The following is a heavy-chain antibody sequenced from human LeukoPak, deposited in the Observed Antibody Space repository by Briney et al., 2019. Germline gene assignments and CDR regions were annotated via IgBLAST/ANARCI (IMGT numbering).Heavy chain of an antibody. CDR2: IYHSGST. J-gene: IGHJ4*02. CDR3: ARVNINNWHSCDY. V-gene: IGHV4-4*02. D-gene: IGHD1-1*01. CDR1: GDSISSSNW. Sequence: SGTLSLTCAVSGDSISSSNWWSWVRQPPGKGLEWIGEIYHSGSTNYNPSLKSRVTISVDKSRNHFSLNLSSVTAADTAVYYCARVNINNWHSCDYWGQGTLVTVSS.